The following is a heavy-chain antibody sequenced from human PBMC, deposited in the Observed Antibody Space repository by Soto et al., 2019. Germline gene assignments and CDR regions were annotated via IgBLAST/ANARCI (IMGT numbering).Heavy chain of an antibody. CDR1: GGSMRNYF. CDR3: AAGEASSRNLAPYYLDF. J-gene: IGHJ4*02. CDR2: IHYSGTT. D-gene: IGHD6-13*01. V-gene: IGHV4-59*01. Sequence: SETLSLTCTVSGGSMRNYFWTWIRQPPGKGLGWIGYIHYSGTTSFFPSYNPSLRSRVTISEDTSKNQFSLKLLSVTTADTAVYFCAAGEASSRNLAPYYLDFWGQGTLVTVSS.